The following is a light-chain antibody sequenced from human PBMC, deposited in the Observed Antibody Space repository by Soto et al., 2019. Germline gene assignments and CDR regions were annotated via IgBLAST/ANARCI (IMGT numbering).Light chain of an antibody. Sequence: QSVLTQPPSVSAAAGQKVTISCSGRSANVGGNSVSWYQHIAGTAPTLLIYDDDTRPPGIPARFSGSKSGTSATLGITGFRTGDEADSYCGSWDSSLSGYVFGTGTTVTVL. V-gene: IGLV1-51*01. CDR1: SANVGGNS. J-gene: IGLJ1*01. CDR3: GSWDSSLSGYV. CDR2: DDD.